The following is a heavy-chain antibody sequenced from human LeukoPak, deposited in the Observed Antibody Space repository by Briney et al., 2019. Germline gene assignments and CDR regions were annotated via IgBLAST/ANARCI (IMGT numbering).Heavy chain of an antibody. CDR3: ARHVRQQLPPKAFDY. D-gene: IGHD6-13*01. J-gene: IGHJ4*02. V-gene: IGHV4-39*01. CDR1: GCSISSGIYY. CDR2: IYCSGNA. Sequence: PSETLSLTCTVSGCSISSGIYYWGWIRQPPGKGLEWIGSIYCSGNAYYNPSLKSRVTISVDTSKNQLSLKLNSVTAADTAVYYCARHVRQQLPPKAFDYWGQGTLVTVSS.